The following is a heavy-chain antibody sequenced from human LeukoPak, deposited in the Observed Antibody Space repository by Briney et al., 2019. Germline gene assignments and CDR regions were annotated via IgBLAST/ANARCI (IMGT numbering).Heavy chain of an antibody. V-gene: IGHV5-51*01. J-gene: IGHJ4*02. CDR2: IYAGDSST. CDR3: ARHSCYDS. CDR1: GFTFSTYS. D-gene: IGHD3-16*01. Sequence: GESLKISCNGSGFTFSTYSFAWVRHMPGKGLEWMGVIYAGDSSTRYSPSFQGQVTISVDKSISTAYLQWNSLKASDSAIYYCARHSCYDSWGQGTLVTVSS.